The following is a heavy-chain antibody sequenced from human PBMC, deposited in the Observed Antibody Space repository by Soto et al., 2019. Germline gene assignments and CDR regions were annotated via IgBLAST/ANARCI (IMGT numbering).Heavy chain of an antibody. V-gene: IGHV1-24*01. Sequence: RASVKVSCKASGYTFTSYDINWVRQATGQGLEWMGGFDPEDGETIYAQKFQGRVTMTEDTSTDTAYMELSSLRSEDTAVYYCATRRPMDEGIAVAGYFDYWGQGTLVTVSS. CDR1: GYTFTSYD. CDR2: FDPEDGET. CDR3: ATRRPMDEGIAVAGYFDY. D-gene: IGHD6-19*01. J-gene: IGHJ4*02.